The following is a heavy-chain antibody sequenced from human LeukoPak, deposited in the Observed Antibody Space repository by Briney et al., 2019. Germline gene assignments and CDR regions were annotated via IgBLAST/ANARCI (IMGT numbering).Heavy chain of an antibody. CDR3: ARAQAYSGRIFDY. D-gene: IGHD1-26*01. CDR2: TYYRSKWHN. V-gene: IGHV6-1*01. J-gene: IGHJ4*02. Sequence: SQTLSLTCAISGDSLSSNSAAWNWTRQSPSRGLEWLGRTYYRSKWHNEYAVSVKSRITITPDTSKNQFSLQLNSVAPEDTAVYYCARAQAYSGRIFDYWGQGTLVTVSS. CDR1: GDSLSSNSAA.